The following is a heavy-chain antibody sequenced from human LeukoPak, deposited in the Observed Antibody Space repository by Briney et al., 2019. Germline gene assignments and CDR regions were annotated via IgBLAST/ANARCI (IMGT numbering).Heavy chain of an antibody. D-gene: IGHD3-3*01. CDR3: ALTIFGVVIETDDAFDI. CDR1: GGTFSSYA. V-gene: IGHV1-69*06. Sequence: SVKVSCKASGGTFSSYAISWVRQAPGQGLEWMGGIIPIFGTANYAQKFQGRVTITADKSTSTAYMELSSLRSEDTAVYYCALTIFGVVIETDDAFDIWGQGTMVTVSS. J-gene: IGHJ3*02. CDR2: IIPIFGTA.